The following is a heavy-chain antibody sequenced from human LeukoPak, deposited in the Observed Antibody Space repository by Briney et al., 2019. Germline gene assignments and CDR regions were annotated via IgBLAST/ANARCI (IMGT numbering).Heavy chain of an antibody. Sequence: GGSLRLSCAASGFTFSSYAMHWVRQAPGKGLEWVAVISYDGSNKYYADSVKGRFTISRDNSKNTLFLEMNSLRAEDTAVYYCAKVRFGVMARYYFDYWGQGTLVTVSS. D-gene: IGHD3-10*01. CDR1: GFTFSSYA. J-gene: IGHJ4*02. CDR3: AKVRFGVMARYYFDY. V-gene: IGHV3-30*04. CDR2: ISYDGSNK.